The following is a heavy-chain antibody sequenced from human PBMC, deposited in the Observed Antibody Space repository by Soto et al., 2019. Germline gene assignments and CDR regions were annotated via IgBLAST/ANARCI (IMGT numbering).Heavy chain of an antibody. CDR3: ARDIVVVPAATGNDY. V-gene: IGHV3-7*01. D-gene: IGHD2-2*01. CDR1: GFTFSSYW. J-gene: IGHJ4*02. Sequence: GGSLRLSCAASGFTFSSYWMSWVRQAPGKGLEWVANIKQDGSEKYYVDSVKGRFTISRDNAKNSLYLQMNSLRAEDTAVYYCARDIVVVPAATGNDYWGQGTLVTVSS. CDR2: IKQDGSEK.